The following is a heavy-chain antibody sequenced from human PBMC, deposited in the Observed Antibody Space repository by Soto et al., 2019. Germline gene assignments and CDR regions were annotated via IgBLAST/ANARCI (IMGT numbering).Heavy chain of an antibody. CDR2: IIPIFGTA. J-gene: IGHJ6*02. Sequence: SVKVSCKASGGTSSSYAISWVRQAPGQGLEWMGGIIPIFGTANYAQKFQGRVTITADESTSTAYMELSSLRSEDTAVYYCARREDIVVVPAAPARYYYGMDVWGQGTTVTVSS. CDR1: GGTSSSYA. V-gene: IGHV1-69*13. CDR3: ARREDIVVVPAAPARYYYGMDV. D-gene: IGHD2-2*01.